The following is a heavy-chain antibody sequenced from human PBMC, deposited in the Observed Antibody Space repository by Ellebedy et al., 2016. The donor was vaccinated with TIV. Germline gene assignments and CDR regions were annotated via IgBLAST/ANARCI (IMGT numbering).Heavy chain of an antibody. CDR3: AREIDQFPWGKGAFDV. J-gene: IGHJ3*01. V-gene: IGHV4-31*03. CDR2: IYDSGKT. CDR1: GGSVRGGVSH. D-gene: IGHD7-27*01. Sequence: SETLSLXXSVSGGSVRGGVSHWTWIRHLPGKGLEWIGYIYDSGKTYYNSSLKSRLTISVDTSKNQFSLKLTSVTAADTAIYYCAREIDQFPWGKGAFDVWGQGTMVTVSS.